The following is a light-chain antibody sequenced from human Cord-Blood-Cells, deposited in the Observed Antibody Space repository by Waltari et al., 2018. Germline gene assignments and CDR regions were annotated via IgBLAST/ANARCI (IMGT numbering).Light chain of an antibody. CDR2: EVS. Sequence: QSALTQPPSASGSPGQSVTISCTGTSSDVGGYNYVSWYQQHPGKAPKLMIYEVSKRPSGVPDRFSGSKSGNTASLTVSGRQAEDEADYDCSSYAGSNNFEVVFGGGTKLTVL. V-gene: IGLV2-8*01. CDR1: SSDVGGYNY. CDR3: SSYAGSNNFEVV. J-gene: IGLJ2*01.